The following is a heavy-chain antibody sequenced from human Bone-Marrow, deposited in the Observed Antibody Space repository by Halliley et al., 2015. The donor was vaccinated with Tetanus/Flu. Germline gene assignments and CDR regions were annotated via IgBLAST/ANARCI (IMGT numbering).Heavy chain of an antibody. D-gene: IGHD6-19*01. CDR1: GFKFDDYV. V-gene: IGHV3-9*01. CDR3: AKGLSAVAGPPDY. J-gene: IGHJ4*02. CDR2: ISWNNGSI. Sequence: SLRLSCTASGFKFDDYVIHWVRQAPGKGLEWVSSISWNNGSIGYAHSVKGRFTISRDNAKNSLYLQMNSLRPEDTAFYYCAKGLSAVAGPPDYWGQGTLVTVSS.